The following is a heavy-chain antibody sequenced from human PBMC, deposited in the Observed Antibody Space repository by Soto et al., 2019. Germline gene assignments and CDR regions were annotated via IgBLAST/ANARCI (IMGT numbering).Heavy chain of an antibody. CDR3: VRGRSYSVYDF. V-gene: IGHV4-4*07. CDR2: IYPSGST. CDR1: GGSSSGHS. J-gene: IGHJ4*02. Sequence: XEALCVTCTVAGGSSSGHSWIWIRQPAGKGLEWIGHIYPSGSTSYNPSLRSRVTMSLDTSSNQIFLNLTSVTAADTAVFYCVRGRSYSVYDFWGPGTVVTVSS. D-gene: IGHD5-12*01.